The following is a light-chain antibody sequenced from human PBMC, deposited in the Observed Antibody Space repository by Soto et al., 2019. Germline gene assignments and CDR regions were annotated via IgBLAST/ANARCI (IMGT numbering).Light chain of an antibody. J-gene: IGLJ1*01. CDR2: EVN. V-gene: IGLV2-11*01. Sequence: QSALTQPRSVSGSPGQSVAISCTGTSRDIEAYDYVSWYQQHPGKAPKLIISEVNKRPSGVSYRFSGSKSGNTASLTISGLQGEDEADYYCCSFPGSYYVFGTGTKLIVL. CDR3: CSFPGSYYV. CDR1: SRDIEAYDY.